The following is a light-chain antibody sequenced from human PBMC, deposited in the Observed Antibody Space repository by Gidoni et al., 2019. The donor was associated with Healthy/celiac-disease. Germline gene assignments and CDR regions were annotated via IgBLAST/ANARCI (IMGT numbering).Light chain of an antibody. CDR3: QSYDSSLSGWV. Sequence: QSVLTQLPSGSGAPGQRVTISCTGSSSNIGAGYDVHWYQQLPGTAPKLLIYGNSNRPSGVPDRFSGSKSGTSASLAITGLQAEDEADYYCQSYDSSLSGWVFGGGTKLTVL. J-gene: IGLJ2*01. V-gene: IGLV1-40*01. CDR1: SSNIGAGYD. CDR2: GNS.